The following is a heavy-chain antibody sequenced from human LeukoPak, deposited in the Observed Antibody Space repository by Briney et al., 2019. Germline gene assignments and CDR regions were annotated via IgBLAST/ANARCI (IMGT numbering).Heavy chain of an antibody. D-gene: IGHD2-2*01. J-gene: IGHJ6*03. CDR2: ISSSSSYI. V-gene: IGHV3-21*01. CDR1: GFTFSSYS. Sequence: GGSLRLSCAASGFTFSSYSMNWVRQAPGKGLEWVSSISSSSSYIYYADSVKGRFTISRDNAKNSLYLQMNSLRAEDTAVYYCARDGGSSFHYYYYMDVWGKGTTVTISS. CDR3: ARDGGSSFHYYYYMDV.